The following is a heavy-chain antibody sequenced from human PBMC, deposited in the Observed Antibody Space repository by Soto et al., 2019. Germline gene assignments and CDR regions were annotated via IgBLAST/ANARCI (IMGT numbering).Heavy chain of an antibody. CDR2: ISYDGSNK. D-gene: IGHD2-21*02. J-gene: IGHJ4*02. Sequence: QVQLVESGGGVVQPGRSLRLSCAASGFTFSSYGMHWVRQAPGKGLEWVAVISYDGSNKYYADSVKGRFTISRDNSKSTLYLQMNSLSAEDTAVYYCAKDPCGGDCGALDYWGQGTLVTVSS. CDR3: AKDPCGGDCGALDY. V-gene: IGHV3-30*18. CDR1: GFTFSSYG.